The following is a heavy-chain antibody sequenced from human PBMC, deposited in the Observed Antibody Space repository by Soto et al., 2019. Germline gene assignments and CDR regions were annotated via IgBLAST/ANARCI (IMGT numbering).Heavy chain of an antibody. J-gene: IGHJ3*02. V-gene: IGHV1-69*12. CDR2: IVPISGTT. D-gene: IGHD2-21*01. CDR1: GGTFNYYA. Sequence: QVQLVQSGAEVKKPGSSVKFSCKVSGGTFNYYAINWVRQAPGQGLEWMGGIVPISGTTNYAQKFQGRVTITADESTSTADMELSSLRSEDTAVYYCARSGVVVNAFDIWGQGALVTVSS. CDR3: ARSGVVVNAFDI.